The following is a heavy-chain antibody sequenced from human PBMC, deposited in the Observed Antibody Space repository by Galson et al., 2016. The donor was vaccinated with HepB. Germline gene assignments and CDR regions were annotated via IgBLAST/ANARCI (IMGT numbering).Heavy chain of an antibody. CDR1: GFTFSDYY. CDR3: AREVHYYDSSSYRNWFDP. V-gene: IGHV3-11*06. J-gene: IGHJ5*02. D-gene: IGHD3-22*01. CDR2: ISSSGGYT. Sequence: SLRLSCAVSGFTFSDYYMSWIRQAPGKGLEWVSYISSSGGYTNYADSVKGRFTISRDNAKNSLYLQMNSLRAEDTAVYYCAREVHYYDSSSYRNWFDPWGQGTLVTVSS.